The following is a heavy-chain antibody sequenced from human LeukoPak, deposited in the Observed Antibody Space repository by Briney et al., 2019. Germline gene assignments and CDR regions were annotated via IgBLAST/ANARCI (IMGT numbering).Heavy chain of an antibody. Sequence: PGGSLRLSCAASGFTFSSYALTWVRQAPGKGLEWVAVISYDGSNKYYADSVKGRFTISRDNSKNTLYLQMNSLRAEDTAVYYCARGFSVAPFDYWGQGTLVTVSS. J-gene: IGHJ4*02. V-gene: IGHV3-30-3*01. D-gene: IGHD2-15*01. CDR1: GFTFSSYA. CDR2: ISYDGSNK. CDR3: ARGFSVAPFDY.